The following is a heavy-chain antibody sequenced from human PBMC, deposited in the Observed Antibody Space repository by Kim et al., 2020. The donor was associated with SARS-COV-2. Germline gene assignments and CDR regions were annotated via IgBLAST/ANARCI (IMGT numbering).Heavy chain of an antibody. CDR3: ARASHLYYDILTGSIDY. Sequence: SVKVSCKASGGTFSSYAISWVRQAPGQGLEWMGGIIPIFGTANYAQKFQGRVTITADESTSTAYMELSSLRSEDTAVYYCARASHLYYDILTGSIDYWGQGTLVTVSS. D-gene: IGHD3-9*01. J-gene: IGHJ4*02. CDR2: IIPIFGTA. CDR1: GGTFSSYA. V-gene: IGHV1-69*13.